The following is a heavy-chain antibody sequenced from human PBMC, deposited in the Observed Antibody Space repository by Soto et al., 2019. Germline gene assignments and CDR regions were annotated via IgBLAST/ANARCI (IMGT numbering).Heavy chain of an antibody. Sequence: QVQPVESGGGVVQPGRSLRLSCAASGFTFSSYGMHWVRQAPGKGLEWVAVISYDGSNKYYADSVKGRFTISRDNSKNTLYLQMNSLRAEDAAVYYCAKDRHSSSWYPPSYYYGMDVWGQGTTVTVSS. J-gene: IGHJ6*02. CDR1: GFTFSSYG. CDR2: ISYDGSNK. CDR3: AKDRHSSSWYPPSYYYGMDV. V-gene: IGHV3-30*18. D-gene: IGHD6-13*01.